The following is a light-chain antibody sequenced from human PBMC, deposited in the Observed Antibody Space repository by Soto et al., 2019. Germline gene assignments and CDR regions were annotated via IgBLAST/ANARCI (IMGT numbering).Light chain of an antibody. V-gene: IGKV3-20*01. Sequence: EIVLTQSPGTLSLSPGERATLSCRASQSVSSSYLAWYQQKPGQAPRLLIYGASSRATGIPDRFSGSGSGTEFTLTISSLQPDDSATYYCQQHSNYPLTFGGGTKGDIK. CDR2: GAS. J-gene: IGKJ4*01. CDR3: QQHSNYPLT. CDR1: QSVSSSY.